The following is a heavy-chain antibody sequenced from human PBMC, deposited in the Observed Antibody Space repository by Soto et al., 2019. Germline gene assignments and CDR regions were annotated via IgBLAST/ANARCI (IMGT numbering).Heavy chain of an antibody. D-gene: IGHD5-18*01. CDR2: IIPIFGTA. CDR3: ATTGGYSYGYMSY. V-gene: IGHV1-69*13. J-gene: IGHJ4*02. CDR1: GGTFSSYA. Sequence: SVKVSCKASGGTFSSYAISWVRQAPGQGLEWMGGIIPIFGTANYAQKFQGRVTITADESTSTAYMELSSLRSEDTAVYYCATTGGYSYGYMSYWGQGTLVTVPS.